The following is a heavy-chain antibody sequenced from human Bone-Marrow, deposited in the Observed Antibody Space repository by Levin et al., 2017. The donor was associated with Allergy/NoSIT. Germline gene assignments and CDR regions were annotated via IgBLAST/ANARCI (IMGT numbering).Heavy chain of an antibody. D-gene: IGHD6-6*01. J-gene: IGHJ4*02. CDR2: IWYDGSNK. CDR1: GFTFSSYG. CDR3: ARMSIAARQFPYFDY. Sequence: GESLKISCAASGFTFSSYGMHWVRQAPGKGLEWVAVIWYDGSNKYYADSVKGRFTISRDNSKNTLYLQMNSLRAEDTAVYYCARMSIAARQFPYFDYWGQGTLVTVSS. V-gene: IGHV3-33*01.